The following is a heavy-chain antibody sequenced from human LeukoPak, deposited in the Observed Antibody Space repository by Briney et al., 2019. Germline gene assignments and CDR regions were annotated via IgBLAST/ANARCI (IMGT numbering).Heavy chain of an antibody. CDR1: GFTFTSSW. V-gene: IGHV3-74*03. Sequence: PGGSLRLSCAASGFTFTSSWMHWVRQAPGRGLVWVSRINEDGSITTYADSVKGRFTISRDNAKNTLYLQMTSLRAEDTAIYYCVGYTWNTPFDIWGHGTMVTVSS. CDR2: INEDGSIT. D-gene: IGHD1/OR15-1a*01. CDR3: VGYTWNTPFDI. J-gene: IGHJ3*02.